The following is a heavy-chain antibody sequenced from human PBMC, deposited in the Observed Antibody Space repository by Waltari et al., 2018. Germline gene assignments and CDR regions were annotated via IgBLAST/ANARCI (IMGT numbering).Heavy chain of an antibody. D-gene: IGHD3-10*01. J-gene: IGHJ6*02. CDR3: ARDLPTYYYGSGSYPSNYYGMDV. V-gene: IGHV4-4*07. CDR1: GGSLSSYY. Sequence: QVQLQESGPGLVKPSETLSLTCTVSGGSLSSYYWSWLRQPAGKGLEWIGRIYTSGSTNYNPSLKSRVTMSVDTSKNQFSLKLSSVTAADTAVYYCARDLPTYYYGSGSYPSNYYGMDVWGQGTTVTVSS. CDR2: IYTSGST.